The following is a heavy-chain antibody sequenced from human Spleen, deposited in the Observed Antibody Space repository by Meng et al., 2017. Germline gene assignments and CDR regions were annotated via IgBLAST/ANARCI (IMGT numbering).Heavy chain of an antibody. V-gene: IGHV4-34*10. CDR1: GGSFIGYY. CDR3: ARHAGSPDY. CDR2: INHSGRT. Sequence: LQRQESGPGRVKPSGPLSFTCAVSGGSFIGYYWSWIRQPPGKGLEWIGEINHSGRTTYNPSLKSRVSISVDTSKNQFSLKVTSVTAADTAVYYCARHAGSPDYWGQGTLVTVSS. J-gene: IGHJ4*02. D-gene: IGHD2-15*01.